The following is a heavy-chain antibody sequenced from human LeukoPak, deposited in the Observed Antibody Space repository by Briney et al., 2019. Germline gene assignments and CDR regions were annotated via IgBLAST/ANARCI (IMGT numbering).Heavy chain of an antibody. Sequence: SETLPLTCAVYGGSFSGYYWSWIRQPPGKGLEWIGEINHSGSTNYNPSLKSRVTISVDTSKNQFSLKLSSVTAADTAVYYCARENSSGYYSGKYYFDYWGQGTLVTVSS. CDR2: INHSGST. CDR3: ARENSSGYYSGKYYFDY. V-gene: IGHV4-34*01. J-gene: IGHJ4*02. CDR1: GGSFSGYY. D-gene: IGHD3-22*01.